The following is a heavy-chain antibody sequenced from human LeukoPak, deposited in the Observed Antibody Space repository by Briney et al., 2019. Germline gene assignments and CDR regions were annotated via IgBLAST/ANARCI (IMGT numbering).Heavy chain of an antibody. V-gene: IGHV4-59*01. J-gene: IGHJ5*02. D-gene: IGHD3-9*01. CDR1: AASISSYY. Sequence: SQTLSPTCTVSAASISSYYWSWIRHPPGKGLEWIGYIYYSGSTNYNPSLKSRVTISVDTSKNQFSLKLSSVTAADTAVYYCARVGGYYDILTGPNWFDPWGQGTLVTVSS. CDR2: IYYSGST. CDR3: ARVGGYYDILTGPNWFDP.